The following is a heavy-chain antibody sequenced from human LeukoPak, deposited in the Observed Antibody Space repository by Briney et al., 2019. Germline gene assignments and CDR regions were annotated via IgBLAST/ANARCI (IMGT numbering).Heavy chain of an antibody. CDR2: ISGSGGST. J-gene: IGHJ3*02. CDR1: GFTXSSYA. D-gene: IGHD6-19*01. CDR3: AKAEYSSGWYDAFDI. V-gene: IGHV3-23*01. Sequence: SLRLSCXASGFTXSSYAMSWVRQAPGKGLEWVSAISGSGGSTYYADSVKGRFTISRDNSKNTLYLQMNSLRAEDTAVYYCAKAEYSSGWYDAFDIWGQGTMVTVSS.